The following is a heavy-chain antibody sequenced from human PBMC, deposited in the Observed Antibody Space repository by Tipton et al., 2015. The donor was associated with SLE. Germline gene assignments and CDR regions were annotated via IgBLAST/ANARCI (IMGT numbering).Heavy chain of an antibody. D-gene: IGHD3-16*01. V-gene: IGHV4-38-2*01. CDR3: ARSAMDYDYVWGTGDWFDP. J-gene: IGHJ5*02. Sequence: LRLSCAVSGYSISSGYYWGWIRQPPGKGLKWIGSIYHSGSTYYNPSLKSRVTISVDTSKNQFSLKLSSVTAADTAVYYCARSAMDYDYVWGTGDWFDPWGQGTLVTVSS. CDR2: IYHSGST. CDR1: GYSISSGYY.